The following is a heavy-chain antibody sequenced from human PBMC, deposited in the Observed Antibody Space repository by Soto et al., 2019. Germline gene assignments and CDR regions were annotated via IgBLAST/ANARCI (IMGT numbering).Heavy chain of an antibody. CDR1: SDSISSYY. CDR2: TDYSGNT. CDR3: ARAVGDPLYYLDY. V-gene: IGHV4-59*08. J-gene: IGHJ4*02. Sequence: PSETLSLTCTVSSDSISSYYWIWIRQSPGKGLEWIGYTDYSGNTNYNPSLKSRVNISGDTSKNQFSLRMSSVTAADTAVYYCARAVGDPLYYLDYWGQGTLVTVSS. D-gene: IGHD6-19*01.